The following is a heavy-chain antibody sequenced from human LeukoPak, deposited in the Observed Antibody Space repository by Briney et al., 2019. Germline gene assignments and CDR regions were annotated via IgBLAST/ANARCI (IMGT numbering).Heavy chain of an antibody. CDR2: ISGSGGNT. CDR1: GFTFSNYA. D-gene: IGHD6-13*01. CDR3: AKDEGRQQLVNFDF. J-gene: IGHJ4*02. V-gene: IGHV3-23*01. Sequence: PGGSLRLSCAASGFTFSNYAMSWVRQAPGKGLEWVSAISGSGGNTYYADSVKGRFTISRDYSKNMSYLQMNSLRVEDTAVYYCAKDEGRQQLVNFDFWGQGALVTVSS.